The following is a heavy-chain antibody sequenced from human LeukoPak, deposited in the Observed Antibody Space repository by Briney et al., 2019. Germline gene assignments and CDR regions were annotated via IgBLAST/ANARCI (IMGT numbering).Heavy chain of an antibody. CDR3: AKDLRGYNYGEYFDY. CDR2: ISWNSGII. J-gene: IGHJ4*02. CDR1: GFTFDDYA. V-gene: IGHV3-9*01. Sequence: GGSLRLSCAASGFTFDDYAMHWVRQAPGKGLEWVSGISWNSGIIGYADSVKGRFTISRDNAKNSLYLQMNSLRAEDTALYYCAKDLRGYNYGEYFDYWGQGTLVTVSS. D-gene: IGHD5-18*01.